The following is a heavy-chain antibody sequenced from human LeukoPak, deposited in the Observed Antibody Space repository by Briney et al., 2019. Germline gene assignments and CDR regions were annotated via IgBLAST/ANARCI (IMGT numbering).Heavy chain of an antibody. CDR3: ARDLYKVTESLDDS. CDR2: IWYDGSNK. V-gene: IGHV3-33*01. D-gene: IGHD2-21*02. CDR1: GFAFSSYG. J-gene: IGHJ4*02. Sequence: GGSLRLSCAASGFAFSSYGMHWVRQAPGKGLEWVAVIWYDGSNKYYADSVKGRFTISRDNAKNSVFLQMNSLRVEDTAVYYCARDLYKVTESLDDSWGQGTLVTVSS.